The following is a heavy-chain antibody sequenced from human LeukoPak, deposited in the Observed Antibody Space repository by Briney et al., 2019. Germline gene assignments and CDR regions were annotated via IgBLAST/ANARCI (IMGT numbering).Heavy chain of an antibody. CDR1: GGSISSDY. V-gene: IGHV4-4*07. D-gene: IGHD5-24*01. Sequence: PSEALSLTCTVSGGSISSDYWSWIRQPDGKGLEWIGRIYTSGSTTYNPSLKSRVTISVDTSKNQFSLKLSSVTAADTAVYYCARTHRDGYNWESDFDYWGQGTLVTVSS. J-gene: IGHJ4*02. CDR2: IYTSGST. CDR3: ARTHRDGYNWESDFDY.